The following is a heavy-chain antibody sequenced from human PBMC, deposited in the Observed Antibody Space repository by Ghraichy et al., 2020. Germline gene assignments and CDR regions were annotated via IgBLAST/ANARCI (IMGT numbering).Heavy chain of an antibody. D-gene: IGHD3-10*01. J-gene: IGHJ4*02. V-gene: IGHV3-30*02. CDR2: IRHDGRTK. CDR3: TKDPTGTAFGSGSYGDS. Sequence: LSLTCEASGFTFSNYDMHWVRQAPGKGLEWVAFIRHDGRTKYYADSVKGRFTISRDNSKNTLYLQMNSLGIVDTAFYYCTKDPTGTAFGSGSYGDSWGQGTLVTVTS. CDR1: GFTFSNYD.